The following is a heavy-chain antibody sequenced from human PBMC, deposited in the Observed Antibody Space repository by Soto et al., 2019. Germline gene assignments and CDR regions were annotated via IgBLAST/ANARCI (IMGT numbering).Heavy chain of an antibody. CDR1: GFTFSSYA. Sequence: EVQLLESGGGLVQPGGSLRLSCAASGFTFSSYAMSWVRQAPGKGLEWVSAISGSGGSTYYAVSGKGRFTISRDNSKNTLYLQMNSLRAEDTAVYYCAKVRQGYSGYGFDYWGQGTLVTVSS. D-gene: IGHD5-12*01. J-gene: IGHJ4*02. V-gene: IGHV3-23*01. CDR2: ISGSGGST. CDR3: AKVRQGYSGYGFDY.